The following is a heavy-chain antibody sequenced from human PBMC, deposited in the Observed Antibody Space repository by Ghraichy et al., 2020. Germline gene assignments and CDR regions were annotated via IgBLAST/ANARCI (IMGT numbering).Heavy chain of an antibody. J-gene: IGHJ6*02. CDR1: GGSISNEH. CDR3: ARGGYGSPEYNFYGMDV. D-gene: IGHD1-14*01. V-gene: IGHV4-59*12. CDR2: LFNDGST. Sequence: SQTLSLTCTVSGGSISNEHWNWVRQPPGKGLEWIAYLFNDGSTSYNPSLKNRVTISLDTSKNQFSLKLTSVTAADTALYYCARGGYGSPEYNFYGMDVWGQGTTVTVSS.